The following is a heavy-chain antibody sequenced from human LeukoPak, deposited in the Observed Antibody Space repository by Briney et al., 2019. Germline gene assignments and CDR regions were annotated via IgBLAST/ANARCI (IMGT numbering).Heavy chain of an antibody. CDR2: IYADGSS. V-gene: IGHV4-61*02. CDR1: GGSVSSDNSY. CDR3: ARGYYYHR. Sequence: SSETLSLTCTVSGGSVSSDNSYWNWIRQPAGEGLEWIGRIYADGSSTYNPSPKSRVTISVDSSKNQFSLRLSSMTAADTAVYYCARGYYYHRWGQGTLVTVSS. D-gene: IGHD3-22*01. J-gene: IGHJ4*02.